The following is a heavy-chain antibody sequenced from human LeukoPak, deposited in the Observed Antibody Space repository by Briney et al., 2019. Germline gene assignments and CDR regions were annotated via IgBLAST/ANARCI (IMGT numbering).Heavy chain of an antibody. CDR2: IYYSGST. CDR1: GGSISSYY. Sequence: SETLSLTCTVSGGSISSYYWSWIRQPPGKGLEWIGYIYYSGSTNYNPSLKSRVTISVDTSKNQFSLKPSSVTAADTAVYYCARRGYSSGWYYFDYWGQGTLVTVSS. J-gene: IGHJ4*02. D-gene: IGHD6-19*01. CDR3: ARRGYSSGWYYFDY. V-gene: IGHV4-59*08.